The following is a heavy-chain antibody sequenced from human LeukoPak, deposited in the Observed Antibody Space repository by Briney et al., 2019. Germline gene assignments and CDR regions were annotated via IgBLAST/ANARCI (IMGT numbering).Heavy chain of an antibody. CDR2: ISSSSSYI. J-gene: IGHJ4*02. Sequence: GGSLRLSCAASGFTFSSYSMNWVRQAPGKGLEWVSSISSSSSYIYYADSVKGRFTISRDNAKNSLYLQMNSLRAEDTAVYYCANDSSEYYSTPLGYWGQGTLVTVSS. V-gene: IGHV3-21*01. CDR3: ANDSSEYYSTPLGY. D-gene: IGHD3-22*01. CDR1: GFTFSSYS.